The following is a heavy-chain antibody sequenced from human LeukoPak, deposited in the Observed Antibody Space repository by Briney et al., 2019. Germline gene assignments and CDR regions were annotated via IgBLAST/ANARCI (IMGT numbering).Heavy chain of an antibody. J-gene: IGHJ2*01. D-gene: IGHD6-19*01. Sequence: GGSLRLSCAASGFTFDDYAMHWVRQAPGKGLEWVSGISRNSGSIGYADSVKGRFTISRDNAKNSLYLQMNSLRAEDTALYYCAKDIEQWLVLDNGYFDLWGRGTLVTVSS. CDR1: GFTFDDYA. CDR3: AKDIEQWLVLDNGYFDL. CDR2: ISRNSGSI. V-gene: IGHV3-9*01.